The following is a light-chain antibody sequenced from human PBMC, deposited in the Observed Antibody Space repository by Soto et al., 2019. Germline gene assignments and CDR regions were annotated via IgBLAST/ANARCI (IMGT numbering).Light chain of an antibody. CDR1: QGIRND. Sequence: DIQMTQFPSSLSASVGDRVTITCRASQGIRNDLAWYQQKRGKAPKRLIYAASSLQSGVPSRFSGSGSGAEFTCAISSLKPEDFVNFCCHQHSTFPLTFGQGTKVEIK. CDR3: HQHSTFPLT. J-gene: IGKJ1*01. CDR2: AAS. V-gene: IGKV1-17*01.